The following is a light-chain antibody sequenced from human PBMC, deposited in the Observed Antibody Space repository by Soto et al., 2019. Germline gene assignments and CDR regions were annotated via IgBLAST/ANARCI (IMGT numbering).Light chain of an antibody. J-gene: IGKJ1*01. CDR1: QSISTW. V-gene: IGKV1-5*03. CDR3: QQYNSYSWT. Sequence: DIQMTQSPSTLSASVGDRVTITCRASQSISTWLAWYQQKPGKAPKVLIYKASSLESGVPSRFSGSRSGTEFTFTISSLQPDDFATYYCQQYNSYSWTFGQGTKVEIK. CDR2: KAS.